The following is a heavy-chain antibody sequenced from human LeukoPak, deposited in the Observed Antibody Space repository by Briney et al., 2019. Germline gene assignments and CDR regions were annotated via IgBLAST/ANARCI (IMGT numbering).Heavy chain of an antibody. D-gene: IGHD3-10*01. CDR3: ASAVTYYYGSGSYPNYYYYMDV. V-gene: IGHV3-33*01. CDR1: GFMFSSSV. J-gene: IGHJ6*03. CDR2: IWHDGTDI. Sequence: PGRSLRLSCAASGFMFSSSVMHWVRQAPGKGLEWVALIWHDGTDIYYTESVKGRSTISRDNSKNTLYLQMNSLRAEDTAVYYCASAVTYYYGSGSYPNYYYYMDVWGKGTTVTVSS.